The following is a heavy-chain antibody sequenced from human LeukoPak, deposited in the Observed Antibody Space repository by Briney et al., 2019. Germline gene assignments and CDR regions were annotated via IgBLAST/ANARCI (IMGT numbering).Heavy chain of an antibody. CDR3: ARDCIDAFDI. V-gene: IGHV3-48*04. CDR1: GFTFSSYA. J-gene: IGHJ3*02. Sequence: GGSLRLSCAASGFTFSSYAMSWVRQAPGKGLEWVSYISSSGSTIYYADSVKGRFTISRDNAKNSLYLQMNSLRAEDTAVYYCARDCIDAFDIWGQGTMVTVSS. D-gene: IGHD2-8*01. CDR2: ISSSGSTI.